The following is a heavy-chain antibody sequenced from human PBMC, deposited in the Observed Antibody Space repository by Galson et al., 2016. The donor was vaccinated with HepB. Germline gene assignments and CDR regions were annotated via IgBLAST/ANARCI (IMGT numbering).Heavy chain of an antibody. CDR2: TNSGNGNT. D-gene: IGHD4-17*01. CDR1: GFRFTRYA. J-gene: IGHJ6*02. Sequence: SVKVSCKASGFRFTRYAIHWVRQAAGQRLEWLGWTNSGNGNTKYSQEFQDRLTITRDTSANIAYMELRSLRSEDTAVYYCARDRDGDYPYYNYVMEVWGQGTTVTVSS. CDR3: ARDRDGDYPYYNYVMEV. V-gene: IGHV1-3*01.